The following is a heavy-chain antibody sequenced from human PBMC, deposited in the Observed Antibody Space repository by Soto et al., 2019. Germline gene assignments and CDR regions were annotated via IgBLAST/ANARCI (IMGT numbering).Heavy chain of an antibody. CDR3: AKDNPTPGYYYGMDV. CDR1: GFTFSSYG. V-gene: IGHV3-30*18. J-gene: IGHJ6*02. CDR2: ISYDGSNK. Sequence: GGSLRLSCAASGFTFSSYGMHWVRQAPGKGLEWVAVISYDGSNKYYADSVKGRFTISRDNSKNTLYLQMNSLRAEDTAVYYCAKDNPTPGYYYGMDVWGQGTTVTVSS.